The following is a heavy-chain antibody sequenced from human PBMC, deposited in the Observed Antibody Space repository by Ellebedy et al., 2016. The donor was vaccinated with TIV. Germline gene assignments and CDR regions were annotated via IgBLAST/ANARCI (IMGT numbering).Heavy chain of an antibody. Sequence: PGGSLRLSCAASGFTFSSYAMSWVRQAPGKGLEWVSSISGSGGSTYYADPVKGRFTISRDNSKNTLYLQMNSLRAEDTAVYYCAKDYSGLRGLDVWGQGTTVTVSS. V-gene: IGHV3-23*01. D-gene: IGHD5-12*01. CDR3: AKDYSGLRGLDV. J-gene: IGHJ6*02. CDR1: GFTFSSYA. CDR2: ISGSGGST.